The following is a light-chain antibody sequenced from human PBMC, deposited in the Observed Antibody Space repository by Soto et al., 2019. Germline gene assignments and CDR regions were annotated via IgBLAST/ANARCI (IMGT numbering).Light chain of an antibody. Sequence: DIQMTQSPSTLSGSVGDRVTITCRASQTISSWLAWYQQKPGKAPKLLIYKASTLKSGVPSRFSGSGSGTEFTLTISSLQSEDFAVYYCQQYNTWPYTFGQGTELEIK. V-gene: IGKV1-5*03. CDR3: QQYNTWPYT. CDR1: QTISSW. J-gene: IGKJ2*01. CDR2: KAS.